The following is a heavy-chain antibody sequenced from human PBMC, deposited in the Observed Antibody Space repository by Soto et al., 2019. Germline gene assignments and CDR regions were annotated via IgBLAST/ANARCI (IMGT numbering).Heavy chain of an antibody. J-gene: IGHJ4*02. CDR3: ATVKPEQWLVPTPFDY. CDR1: GYTFTSYD. V-gene: IGHV1-8*01. Sequence: ASVKVSCKASGYTFTSYDINWVRQATGQGLEYLGWMNPNSGNTGYVQKFQGRVTMTRDTSISTAYMELSSLRSEDTAVYFCATVKPEQWLVPTPFDYWGQGTLVTVSS. CDR2: MNPNSGNT. D-gene: IGHD6-19*01.